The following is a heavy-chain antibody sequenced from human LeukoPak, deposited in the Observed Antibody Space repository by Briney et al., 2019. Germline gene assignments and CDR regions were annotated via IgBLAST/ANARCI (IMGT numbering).Heavy chain of an antibody. Sequence: AGGSLRLSRAASGFTFISYGMSWVRQAPGKGLEWVSAISGSGGSTYYADSVKGRFTISRDNSKNTLYLQMNSLRAEDTAVYYCAKDSAPRRITIFRYWGQGTLVTVSP. D-gene: IGHD3-3*01. V-gene: IGHV3-23*01. J-gene: IGHJ4*02. CDR2: ISGSGGST. CDR3: AKDSAPRRITIFRY. CDR1: GFTFISYG.